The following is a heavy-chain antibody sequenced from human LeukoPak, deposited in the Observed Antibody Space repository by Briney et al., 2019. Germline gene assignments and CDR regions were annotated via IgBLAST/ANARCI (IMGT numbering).Heavy chain of an antibody. J-gene: IGHJ3*02. Sequence: PGGSLRLSCAASGFTFSSYGMHWVRQAPGKGLEWVAYIQNDGSNEQYADSVKGRFSISRDSSKNILYLQMNSLRAEDTAVYYCAKDLLAYYYDSSGYLGVDIWGQGTMVTVSS. CDR3: AKDLLAYYYDSSGYLGVDI. CDR2: IQNDGSNE. D-gene: IGHD3-22*01. CDR1: GFTFSSYG. V-gene: IGHV3-30*02.